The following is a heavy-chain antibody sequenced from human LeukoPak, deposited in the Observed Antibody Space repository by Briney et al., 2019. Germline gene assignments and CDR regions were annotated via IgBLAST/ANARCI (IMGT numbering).Heavy chain of an antibody. V-gene: IGHV4-39*07. Sequence: SETLSLTCTVSGGSISSSSYYWGWIRQPPGKGLEWIGSIYYSGSTYYNPSLKSRVTISVDTSKNQFSLKLSSVTVADTAVYYCARAPRQIPAAIGSWGQGTLVTVSS. CDR3: ARAPRQIPAAIGS. J-gene: IGHJ4*02. CDR1: GGSISSSSYY. CDR2: IYYSGST. D-gene: IGHD2-2*01.